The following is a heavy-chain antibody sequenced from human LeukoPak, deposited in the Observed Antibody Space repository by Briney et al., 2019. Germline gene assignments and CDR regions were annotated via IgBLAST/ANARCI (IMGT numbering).Heavy chain of an antibody. Sequence: HGEPLKISCKGSGYSFTSYWIGWVRQVPGKGLEWMGIIYPGDSDTRYSPSFQGQVTISADKSISTAYLQWSSLKASDTAMYYCARLYYGSGSYYRRASKLGYYFDYWGQGTLVTVSS. CDR1: GYSFTSYW. CDR2: IYPGDSDT. J-gene: IGHJ4*02. CDR3: ARLYYGSGSYYRRASKLGYYFDY. V-gene: IGHV5-51*01. D-gene: IGHD3-10*01.